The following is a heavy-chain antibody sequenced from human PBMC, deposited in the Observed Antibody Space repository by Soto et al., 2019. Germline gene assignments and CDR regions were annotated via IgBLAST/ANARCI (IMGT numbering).Heavy chain of an antibody. CDR2: IYYSGST. V-gene: IGHV4-59*01. Sequence: SETLSLTCTVSGGSISSYYWSWIRQPPGKGLDWIGYIYYSGSTNYNPSLKSRVTISVDTSKNQFSLKLSSVTAADTAVYYCASGQQGYSYGFSSIFSWFDPWGQGTLVTVSS. CDR3: ASGQQGYSYGFSSIFSWFDP. J-gene: IGHJ5*02. D-gene: IGHD5-18*01. CDR1: GGSISSYY.